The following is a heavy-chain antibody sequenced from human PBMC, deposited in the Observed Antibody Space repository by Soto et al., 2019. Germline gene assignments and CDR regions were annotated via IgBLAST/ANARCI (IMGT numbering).Heavy chain of an antibody. CDR3: ARVWFGESSWFDP. CDR2: ICHSGST. J-gene: IGHJ5*02. CDR1: GGSITIGGYC. Sequence: QLQLQESGSGLVKPSQTLSLTCTVSGGSITIGGYCWSWIRQPPGQGLEWIGYICHSGSTYYTPSLKSRVTTSLDRSQNQFSLSLSSVTAADTAVYYCARVWFGESSWFDPWGQGTLVTVSS. V-gene: IGHV4-30-2*01. D-gene: IGHD3-10*01.